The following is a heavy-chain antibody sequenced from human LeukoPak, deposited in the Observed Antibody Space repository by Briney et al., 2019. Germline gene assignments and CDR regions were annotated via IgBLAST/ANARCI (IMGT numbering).Heavy chain of an antibody. CDR1: GYTFTGYY. J-gene: IGHJ4*02. V-gene: IGHV1-2*02. D-gene: IGHD7-27*01. CDR3: ARANTRAGVVGY. CDR2: INPNSGGT. Sequence: ASVKVSCKASGYTFTGYYMHWVRQAPGQGLEWMGWINPNSGGTNYAQKFQGRVTMTRDTSISTAYMELSRLRSDDTAVYYCARANTRAGVVGYWGQGTLVTVSS.